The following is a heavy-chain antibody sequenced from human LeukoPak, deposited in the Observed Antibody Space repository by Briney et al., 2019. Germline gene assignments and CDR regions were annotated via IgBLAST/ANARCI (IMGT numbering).Heavy chain of an antibody. Sequence: GASVKVSCKASGYTFTGYYMHWVRQAPGQGLEWMGRINPNSGGTNYAQKFQGRVTMTRDTSISTAYMELSRLRSDDTAVYYCARGASYCTNGVCYKKYYYMDVWGKGTTVTVSS. CDR1: GYTFTGYY. V-gene: IGHV1-2*06. D-gene: IGHD2-8*01. CDR3: ARGASYCTNGVCYKKYYYMDV. CDR2: INPNSGGT. J-gene: IGHJ6*03.